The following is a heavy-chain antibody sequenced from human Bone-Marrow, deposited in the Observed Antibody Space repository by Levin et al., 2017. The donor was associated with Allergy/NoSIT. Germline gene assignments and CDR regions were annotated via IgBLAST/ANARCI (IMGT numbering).Heavy chain of an antibody. CDR1: GYTFTGYY. V-gene: IGHV1-2*04. J-gene: IGHJ3*02. Sequence: ASVKVSCKASGYTFTGYYMHWVRQAPGQGLEWMGWINPNSGGTNYAQKFQGWVTMTRDTSISTAYMELSRLRSDDTAVYYCARGVGATTGEDAFDIWGQGTMVTVSS. CDR3: ARGVGATTGEDAFDI. CDR2: INPNSGGT. D-gene: IGHD1-26*01.